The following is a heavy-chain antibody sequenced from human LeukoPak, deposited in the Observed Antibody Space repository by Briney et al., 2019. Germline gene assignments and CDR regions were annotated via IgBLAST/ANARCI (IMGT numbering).Heavy chain of an antibody. CDR3: ATLGGTYYYGSGSYSFSKDY. CDR1: GGSISSYY. V-gene: IGHV4-59*01. J-gene: IGHJ4*02. CDR2: NYYSGST. D-gene: IGHD3-10*01. Sequence: PSETLSLTCTVSGGSISSYYWSWIRQPPGKGLEWIGYNYYSGSTNYNPSLKSRVTISVDTSKNQFSLKLSSVTAADTAVYYCATLGGTYYYGSGSYSFSKDYWGQGTLVTVSS.